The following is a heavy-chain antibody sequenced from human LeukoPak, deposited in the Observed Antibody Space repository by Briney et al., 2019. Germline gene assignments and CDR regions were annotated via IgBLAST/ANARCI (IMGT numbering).Heavy chain of an antibody. CDR2: IYHSGST. J-gene: IGHJ5*02. V-gene: IGHV4-30-2*01. CDR1: GGSISSGGYS. CDR3: ARETYDILTGSKTNWFDP. D-gene: IGHD3-9*01. Sequence: SQTLSLTCAVSGGSISSGGYSWSWIRQPPGKGLEWIGYIYHSGSTYYDPSLKSRVTISVDRSKNQFSLKLSSVTAADTAVYYCARETYDILTGSKTNWFDPWGQGTLVTVSS.